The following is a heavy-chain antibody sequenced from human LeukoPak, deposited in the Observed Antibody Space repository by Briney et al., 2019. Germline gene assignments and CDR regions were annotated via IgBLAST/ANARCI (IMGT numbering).Heavy chain of an antibody. V-gene: IGHV4-34*01. J-gene: IGHJ4*03. CDR3: ARGATISETGYFDF. Sequence: SETLPLTCAVYGGSFSRYYWSWIRQSPGKGLEWIAEIDHRGDTNYNPSVKSRVTISVDTSKNQFSLKVRSLSAADTAVYYCARGATISETGYFDFWGQGTLVTVSS. CDR2: IDHRGDT. CDR1: GGSFSRYY. D-gene: IGHD5-24*01.